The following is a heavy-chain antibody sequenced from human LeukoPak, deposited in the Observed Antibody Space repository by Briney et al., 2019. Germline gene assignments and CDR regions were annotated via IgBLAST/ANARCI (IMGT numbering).Heavy chain of an antibody. Sequence: GGSLRLSCAASGFTFSRYGIHWVRQAPGKGLEWVSVISYDGSEKYYADSVKGRFTISRDNSKNTLYLQMNRLRAEDTAVYYCARSRDGYNGLFDPWGQGTLVTVSS. CDR1: GFTFSRYG. V-gene: IGHV3-30*03. CDR3: ARSRDGYNGLFDP. CDR2: ISYDGSEK. J-gene: IGHJ5*02. D-gene: IGHD5-24*01.